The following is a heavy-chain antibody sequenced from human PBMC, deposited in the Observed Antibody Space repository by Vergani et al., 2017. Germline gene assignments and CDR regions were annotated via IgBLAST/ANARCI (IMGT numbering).Heavy chain of an antibody. CDR1: GFTFSSYA. V-gene: IGHV3-48*03. J-gene: IGHJ6*03. CDR2: ISSSGSTI. CDR3: ARDRSHDYYYYMDV. D-gene: IGHD3-16*02. Sequence: EVQLLESGGGLVQPGGSLRLSCAASGFTFSSYAMSWVRQAPGKGLEWVSYISSSGSTIYYADSVKGRFTISRDNAKNSLYLQMNSLRAEDTAVYYCARDRSHDYYYYMDVWGKGTTVTVSS.